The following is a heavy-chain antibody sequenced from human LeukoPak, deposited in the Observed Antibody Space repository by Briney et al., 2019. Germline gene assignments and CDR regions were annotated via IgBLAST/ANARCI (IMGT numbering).Heavy chain of an antibody. CDR1: AYTFTGYY. Sequence: ASVKVSCKASAYTFTGYYMHWVRQAPGQGLEWMGRINPNSGGTNYAQKFQGRVTMTRDTSISTAYMELSSLRSEDTAVYYCARDNTLVVEPWGKGTLVTVSS. V-gene: IGHV1-2*06. CDR2: INPNSGGT. CDR3: ARDNTLVVEP. D-gene: IGHD3-22*01. J-gene: IGHJ5*02.